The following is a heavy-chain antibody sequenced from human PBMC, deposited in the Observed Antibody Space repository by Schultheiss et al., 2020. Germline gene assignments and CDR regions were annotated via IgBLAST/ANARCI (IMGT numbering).Heavy chain of an antibody. CDR1: GYTFTGYY. CDR3: ARDPADDYYYYGMDV. J-gene: IGHJ6*02. Sequence: ASVTVSCKASGYTFTGYYMHWVRQAPGQGLEWMGWINPNSGGTNYAQKFQGRVTMTRDTSISTAYMELSRLRSDDTAVYYCARDPADDYYYYGMDVWGQGTTVTVS. CDR2: INPNSGGT. V-gene: IGHV1-2*02.